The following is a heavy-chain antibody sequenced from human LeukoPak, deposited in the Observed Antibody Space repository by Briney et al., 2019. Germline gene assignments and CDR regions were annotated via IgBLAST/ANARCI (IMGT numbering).Heavy chain of an antibody. CDR2: ISSSGSTM. CDR1: GFTFSDYY. CDR3: ARRYCSSTSCYMGHNHYSYMDV. V-gene: IGHV3-11*01. D-gene: IGHD2-2*02. J-gene: IGHJ6*03. Sequence: GGSLRLSCAASGFTFSDYYMSWIRQAPGKGLEWVSYISSSGSTMYYADSVKGRFTISGDNAKNSLYLQMNSLRAEDTAVYYCARRYCSSTSCYMGHNHYSYMDVWGKGTTVTVSS.